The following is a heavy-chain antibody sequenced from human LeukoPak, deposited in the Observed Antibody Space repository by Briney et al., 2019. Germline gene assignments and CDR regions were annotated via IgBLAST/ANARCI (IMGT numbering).Heavy chain of an antibody. Sequence: PGGSLRLSCAASGFTVSSNYMSWVRQAPGKGLEWVSVIYSGGSTYYADSVKGRFTISRDNSKNTLYLQMNSLRAEDTAVYYCARDRVDSSHYYYYYMDVWGKGTTVTVSS. CDR2: IYSGGST. CDR1: GFTVSSNY. V-gene: IGHV3-53*01. CDR3: ARDRVDSSHYYYYYMDV. J-gene: IGHJ6*03. D-gene: IGHD6-13*01.